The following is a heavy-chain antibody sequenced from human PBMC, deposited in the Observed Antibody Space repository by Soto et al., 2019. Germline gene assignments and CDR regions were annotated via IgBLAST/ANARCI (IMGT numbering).Heavy chain of an antibody. J-gene: IGHJ4*02. CDR2: IYYSGRT. V-gene: IGHV4-39*01. Sequence: PSETLSLTCTVSGGSISSSSYYWGWIRQPPGKGLEWIGTIYYSGRTYYNPSLKSRVTLSVDTSKNQFSLKLSSVTAADTAVYYCARHSTVWDLRYWGQGTLVTVSS. CDR3: ARHSTVWDLRY. D-gene: IGHD4-17*01. CDR1: GGSISSSSYY.